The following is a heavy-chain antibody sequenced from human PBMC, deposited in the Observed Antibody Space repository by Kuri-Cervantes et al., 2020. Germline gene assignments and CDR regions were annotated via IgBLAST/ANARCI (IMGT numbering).Heavy chain of an antibody. V-gene: IGHV3-33*01. J-gene: IGHJ4*02. CDR3: ARNRGNSAAADPGGY. CDR1: GFTFSSYG. D-gene: IGHD6-13*01. CDR2: IWYDGSNK. Sequence: GESLKISCAASGFTFSSYGMYWVRQAPGKGLEWVAVIWYDGSNKYYADSVKGRFTLSRDNSKNTLYLQMNRLRVEDTAVYYCARNRGNSAAADPGGYWGQGTLVTVSS.